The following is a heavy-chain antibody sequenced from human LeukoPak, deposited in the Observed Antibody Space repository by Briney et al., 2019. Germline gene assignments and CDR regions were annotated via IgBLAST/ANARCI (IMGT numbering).Heavy chain of an antibody. CDR2: IINDGSST. CDR3: AKAVDRRGYNYERGADY. Sequence: GGSLRLSCAASGFNFKNYWMHWVRQAPGKGLEWVSRIINDGSSTTYADSVKGRFTISRDNSKNTLYLQMGSLRAEDTAVYYCAKAVDRRGYNYERGADYWGQGTLVTVSS. CDR1: GFNFKNYW. J-gene: IGHJ4*02. D-gene: IGHD3-22*01. V-gene: IGHV3-74*01.